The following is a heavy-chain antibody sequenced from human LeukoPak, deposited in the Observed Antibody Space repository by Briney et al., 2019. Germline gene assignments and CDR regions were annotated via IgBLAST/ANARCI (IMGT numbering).Heavy chain of an antibody. V-gene: IGHV1-69*13. Sequence: SVKVSCKASGGTFSSYAISWVRQAPGQGLEWMGGIIPIFGTANYAQKFQGRVTITADESTSTAYMELSSLRSEDTAVYYCARDPLDYYDSSGHFDYWGQGTLVTVSS. CDR2: IIPIFGTA. J-gene: IGHJ4*02. CDR1: GGTFSSYA. CDR3: ARDPLDYYDSSGHFDY. D-gene: IGHD3-22*01.